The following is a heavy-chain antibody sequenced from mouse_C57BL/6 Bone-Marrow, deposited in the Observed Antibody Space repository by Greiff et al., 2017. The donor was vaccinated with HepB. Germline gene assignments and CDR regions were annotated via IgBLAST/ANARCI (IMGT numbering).Heavy chain of an antibody. CDR3: ARWLLPLYAMDY. D-gene: IGHD2-3*01. Sequence: QVQLQQPGAELVKPGASVKMSCKASGYTFTSYWITWVKQRPGQGLEWIGDIYPGSGSTNYNEKFKSKATLTVDKSSSTAYMQLSCLTSEDSAVYYCARWLLPLYAMDYWGQGTSVTVSS. CDR2: IYPGSGST. V-gene: IGHV1-55*01. CDR1: GYTFTSYW. J-gene: IGHJ4*01.